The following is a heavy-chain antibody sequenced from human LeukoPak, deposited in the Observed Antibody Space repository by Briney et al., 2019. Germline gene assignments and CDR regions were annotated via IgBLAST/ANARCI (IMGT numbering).Heavy chain of an antibody. CDR3: AKDYGIHYFDY. CDR1: GFTFSSYG. V-gene: IGHV3-23*01. CDR2: ISGSGGST. Sequence: GGSLRLSCAASGFTFSSYGMSWVRQAPGKGLEWVSAISGSGGSTYYADSVKGRFTIFRDNSKNTLYLQMNSLRAEDTAVYYCAKDYGIHYFDYWGQGTLVTVSS. J-gene: IGHJ4*02. D-gene: IGHD4-17*01.